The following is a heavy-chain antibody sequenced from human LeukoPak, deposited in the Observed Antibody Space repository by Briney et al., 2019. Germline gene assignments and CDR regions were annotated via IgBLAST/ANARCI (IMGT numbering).Heavy chain of an antibody. CDR2: ISDDGGST. CDR3: TSLRLEDY. J-gene: IGHJ4*02. Sequence: GGSLRLSCAASGFTFSGYWMNWARQAPGKGLVWVSRISDDGGSTTYADSVKGRFTISRDNAKNTLYLQMNSLRADDTAVYYCTSLRLEDYWGQGTLVTVSS. V-gene: IGHV3-74*01. D-gene: IGHD6-25*01. CDR1: GFTFSGYW.